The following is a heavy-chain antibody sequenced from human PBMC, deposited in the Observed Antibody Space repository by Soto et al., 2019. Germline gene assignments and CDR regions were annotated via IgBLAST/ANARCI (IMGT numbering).Heavy chain of an antibody. CDR2: IYTVGST. V-gene: IGHV4-4*07. CDR1: GGSLNNYY. CDR3: ARSPLTHSYAQFDS. J-gene: IGHJ4*02. D-gene: IGHD3-16*01. Sequence: SETLSLTCTASGGSLNNYYWSWIRQPAGKGLEWIGRIYTVGSTNYNPSLKSRVTMSIDTSKNQFSLRLTSVTAADTAVYYCARSPLTHSYAQFDSWGQGSLVTVS.